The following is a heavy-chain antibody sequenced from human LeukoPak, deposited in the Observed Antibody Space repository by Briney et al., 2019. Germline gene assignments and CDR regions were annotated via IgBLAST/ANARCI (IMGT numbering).Heavy chain of an antibody. Sequence: GASVKVSCKASGGTFSSYAISWVRQAPGQGLEWMGRIIPILGIANYAQKFQGRVTITADKSTSTAYMELSSLRSEDTAVYYCARMEYSSSSIYYYYMDVWGKGTTVTVSS. CDR1: GGTFSSYA. CDR2: IIPILGIA. CDR3: ARMEYSSSSIYYYYMDV. V-gene: IGHV1-69*04. D-gene: IGHD6-6*01. J-gene: IGHJ6*03.